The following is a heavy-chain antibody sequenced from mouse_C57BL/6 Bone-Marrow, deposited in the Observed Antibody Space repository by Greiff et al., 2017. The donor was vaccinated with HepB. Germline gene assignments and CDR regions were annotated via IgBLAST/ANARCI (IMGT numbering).Heavy chain of an antibody. D-gene: IGHD1-1*01. Sequence: VQLKESGPGLVQPSQSLSITCTVSGFSLTSYGVHWVRQPPGKGLEWLGVIWSGGSTDYNAAFISRLSISKDNSKSQVFFKMNSLQADDTAIYYCATATVADWYFDGWGTGTTVTVSS. CDR2: IWSGGST. V-gene: IGHV2-4*01. J-gene: IGHJ1*03. CDR3: ATATVADWYFDG. CDR1: GFSLTSYG.